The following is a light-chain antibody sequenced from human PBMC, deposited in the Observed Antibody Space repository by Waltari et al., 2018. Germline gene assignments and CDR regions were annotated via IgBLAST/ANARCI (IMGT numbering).Light chain of an antibody. CDR1: QSLVSSDGNIY. CDR2: KVS. CDR3: MQATHWPYT. J-gene: IGKJ2*01. V-gene: IGKV2-30*01. Sequence: DAVMTQSPLSLPVTLGQPASISCRSSQSLVSSDGNIYLNWFQQRPGQSPRRLIYKVSNRDSGVPDRFSGSGSGTDFTLKISRVEAEDVGGVYYCMQATHWPYTFGQGTKLEIK.